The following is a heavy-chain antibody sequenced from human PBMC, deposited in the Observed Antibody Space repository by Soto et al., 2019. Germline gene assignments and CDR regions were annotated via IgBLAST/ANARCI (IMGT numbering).Heavy chain of an antibody. Sequence: EVPLVESGGALVKPGESLTLSCAASGFTFNSAWMTWVRQAPGKGLEWVGRIKSWTDGGIVDTAAPVKGRFTISRDDSKYPSYLQMNSLKSEDTAVYYCTTWRREKSCTSVSCYGDGAYWGQGTLVTVSS. V-gene: IGHV3-15*02. CDR2: IKSWTDGGIV. CDR3: TTWRREKSCTSVSCYGDGAY. J-gene: IGHJ4*02. D-gene: IGHD2-2*01. CDR1: GFTFNSAW.